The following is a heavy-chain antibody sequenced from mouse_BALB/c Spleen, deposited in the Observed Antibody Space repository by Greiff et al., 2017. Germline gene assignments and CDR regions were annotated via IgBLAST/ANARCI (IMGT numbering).Heavy chain of an antibody. Sequence: QVQLKESGPGLVQPSQSLSITCTVSGFSLTSYGVHWVRQSPGKGLEWLGVIWSGGSTDYNAAFISRLSISKDNSKSQVFFKMNSLPANDTAIYYCARNPLYYDYDGLAMDYGGQGTSVTVSS. CDR1: GFSLTSYG. V-gene: IGHV2-2*02. J-gene: IGHJ4*01. CDR3: ARNPLYYDYDGLAMDY. D-gene: IGHD2-4*01. CDR2: IWSGGST.